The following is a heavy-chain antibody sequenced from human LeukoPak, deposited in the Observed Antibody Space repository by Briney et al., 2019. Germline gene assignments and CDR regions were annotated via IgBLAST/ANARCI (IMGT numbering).Heavy chain of an antibody. CDR2: IYYSGST. CDR1: GGSISSYY. J-gene: IGHJ5*02. Sequence: PSETLSLTCTVSGGSISSYYWSWIRQPPGKGLEWIGYIYYSGSTNYNPSLKGRVTISVDTSKNQFSLKLSSVTAADTAVYYCAREGDYGDYYNWFDPWGQRTLVTVSS. V-gene: IGHV4-59*01. CDR3: AREGDYGDYYNWFDP. D-gene: IGHD4-17*01.